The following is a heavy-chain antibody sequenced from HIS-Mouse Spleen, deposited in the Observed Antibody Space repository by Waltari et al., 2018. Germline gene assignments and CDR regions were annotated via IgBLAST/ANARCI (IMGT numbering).Heavy chain of an antibody. Sequence: EVQLVESGGGLVQPGGSLRLSCAASGFTFSSYWMHWVRQAPGKGLWWVSRINSYGSRTSYADSVKGRFTISRDNAKNTLYLQMNSLRAEDTAVYYCARDLGYSSSSEVWFDPWGQGTLVTVSS. V-gene: IGHV3-74*01. J-gene: IGHJ5*02. CDR3: ARDLGYSSSSEVWFDP. D-gene: IGHD6-6*01. CDR1: GFTFSSYW. CDR2: INSYGSRT.